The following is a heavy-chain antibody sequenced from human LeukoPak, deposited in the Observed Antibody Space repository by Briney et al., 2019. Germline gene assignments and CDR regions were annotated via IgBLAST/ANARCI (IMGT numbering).Heavy chain of an antibody. CDR3: ARRRYYDRGEPFDY. V-gene: IGHV4-39*01. D-gene: IGHD3-22*01. Sequence: PSETLSLTCTVSGGSISSSSYYWSWIRQPPGKGLEWIGSIYYSGSTYYNPSLKSRVTISVDTSKNQFSLKLSSVTAADTAVYYCARRRYYDRGEPFDYWGQGTLVTVSS. CDR2: IYYSGST. J-gene: IGHJ4*02. CDR1: GGSISSSSYY.